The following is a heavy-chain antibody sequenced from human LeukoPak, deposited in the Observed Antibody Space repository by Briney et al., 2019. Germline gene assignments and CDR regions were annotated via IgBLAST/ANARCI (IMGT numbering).Heavy chain of an antibody. V-gene: IGHV4-61*02. J-gene: IGHJ6*03. Sequence: PSQTLSLTCTVSGGSISGGSYYWSWIRQPAWKGLEWIGRIYTSGSTNYNPSLKSRVTISVDTSKNQFSLKLSSVTAADTAVYYCARDYAVPYYYYYMDVWGKGTTVTVSS. CDR3: ARDYAVPYYYYYMDV. D-gene: IGHD4-17*01. CDR1: GGSISGGSYY. CDR2: IYTSGST.